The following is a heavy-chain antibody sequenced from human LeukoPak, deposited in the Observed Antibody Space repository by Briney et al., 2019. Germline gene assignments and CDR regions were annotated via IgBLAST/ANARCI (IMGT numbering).Heavy chain of an antibody. J-gene: IGHJ4*02. CDR3: ARDGKIAVAGTAGY. Sequence: GASVKVSCKASGYTFTSYGISLVRQAPGQGLEWMGWISAYNGNTNYAQKLQGRVTMTTDTSTSTAYMELRSLRSDDTAVYYCARDGKIAVAGTAGYWGQGTLVTVSS. D-gene: IGHD6-19*01. CDR2: ISAYNGNT. V-gene: IGHV1-18*01. CDR1: GYTFTSYG.